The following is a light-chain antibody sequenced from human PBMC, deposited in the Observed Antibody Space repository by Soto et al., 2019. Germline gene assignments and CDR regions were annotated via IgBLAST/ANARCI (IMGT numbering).Light chain of an antibody. Sequence: EVMMTQFPDTVSVTPGETVTLSCGASQSVRTNLAWYQQRPGQAPRLLIHYSSTRASDIPARFSGSGSGTNFTLAISSLQSEDFEVYYCQQYAHWPETFGQGTKV. J-gene: IGKJ1*01. V-gene: IGKV3D-15*01. CDR3: QQYAHWPET. CDR1: QSVRTN. CDR2: YSS.